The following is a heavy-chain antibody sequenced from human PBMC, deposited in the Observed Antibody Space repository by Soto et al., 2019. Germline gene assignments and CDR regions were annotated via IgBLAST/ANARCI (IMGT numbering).Heavy chain of an antibody. J-gene: IGHJ6*02. Sequence: PVKVSCKASGGTFSSYAISWVRQAPGQGLEWMGGIIPIFGTANYAQKFQGRVTITADESTSTAYMELSSLRSEDTAVYYCARAVPAAMRYFDYYYGMDVWGQGTTVTVSS. CDR1: GGTFSSYA. V-gene: IGHV1-69*13. D-gene: IGHD2-2*01. CDR3: ARAVPAAMRYFDYYYGMDV. CDR2: IIPIFGTA.